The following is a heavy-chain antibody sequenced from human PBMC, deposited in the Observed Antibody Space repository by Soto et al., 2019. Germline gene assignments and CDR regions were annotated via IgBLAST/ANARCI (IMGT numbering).Heavy chain of an antibody. CDR1: GFTFSSYG. J-gene: IGHJ4*02. D-gene: IGHD5-18*01. CDR3: AKDSGVDTAMVTSLILY. CDR2: ISYDGSNK. Sequence: GGSLRLSCAASGFTFSSYGMHWVRQAPGKGLEWVAVISYDGSNKYYADSVKGRFTISRDNSKNTLYLQMNSLRAEDTAVYYCAKDSGVDTAMVTSLILYWGQGTLVTVSS. V-gene: IGHV3-30*18.